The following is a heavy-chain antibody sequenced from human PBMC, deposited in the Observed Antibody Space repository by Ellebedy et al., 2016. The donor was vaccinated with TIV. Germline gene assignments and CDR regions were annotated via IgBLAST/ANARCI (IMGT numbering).Heavy chain of an antibody. D-gene: IGHD2-15*01. CDR1: GYTFTSYG. J-gene: IGHJ4*02. V-gene: IGHV1-18*01. Sequence: ASVKVSXKASGYTFTSYGISWVRQAPGQGLEWMGWISAYNGNTNYAQKLQGRVTMTTDTSTSTAYMELRSLRSDDTAVYYCARDDCSGGSCYVGGGTGYWGQGTLVTVSS. CDR3: ARDDCSGGSCYVGGGTGY. CDR2: ISAYNGNT.